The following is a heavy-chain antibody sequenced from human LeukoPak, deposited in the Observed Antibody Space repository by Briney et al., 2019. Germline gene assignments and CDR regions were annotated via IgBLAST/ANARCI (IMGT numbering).Heavy chain of an antibody. CDR1: GFTISRYW. Sequence: GGSLRLSCAASGFTISRYWMAWVRQAPGKGLEWVAHIKEDGREKNYVDPVKGRFTISRDNAKNSVYLQMNSLRVEDTAVYYCVRDDYLGYWGQGTLVTVS. V-gene: IGHV3-7*05. CDR2: IKEDGREK. CDR3: VRDDYLGY. D-gene: IGHD3-16*01. J-gene: IGHJ4*02.